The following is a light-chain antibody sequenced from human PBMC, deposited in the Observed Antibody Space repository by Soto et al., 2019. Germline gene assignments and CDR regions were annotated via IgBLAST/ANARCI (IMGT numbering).Light chain of an antibody. Sequence: QSVLTQPASVSGSPGQSITISCTGTSSDVGGYNFVSWYQHHPGKAPKLMIYEVSNRPSGVSNRFSGSKSGNTASLTISGLQAEDEADYYCTSYTSISTLVFGGGTKVTVL. CDR2: EVS. CDR3: TSYTSISTLV. J-gene: IGLJ2*01. CDR1: SSDVGGYNF. V-gene: IGLV2-14*01.